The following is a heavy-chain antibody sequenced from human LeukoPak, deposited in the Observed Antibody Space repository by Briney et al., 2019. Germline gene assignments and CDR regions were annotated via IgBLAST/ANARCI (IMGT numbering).Heavy chain of an antibody. CDR1: GYTFTSYG. Sequence: ASVKVSCKASGYTFTSYGISWVRQAPGQGLEWMGWISAYNGNTNYAQKLQGRVTMTTDTSTGTAYMELRSLRSDDTAVYYCARDGRYGSGSRRGDYWGQGTLVTVSS. J-gene: IGHJ4*02. D-gene: IGHD3-10*01. CDR2: ISAYNGNT. CDR3: ARDGRYGSGSRRGDY. V-gene: IGHV1-18*01.